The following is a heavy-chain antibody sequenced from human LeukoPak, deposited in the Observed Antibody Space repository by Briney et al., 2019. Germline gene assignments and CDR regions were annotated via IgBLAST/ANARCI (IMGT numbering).Heavy chain of an antibody. CDR1: GFTFSNYA. Sequence: GGSLRLSCAASGFTFSNYAMSWVRQAPGKGLEWVSAISGSGGSTYYADSVKGRFTISRDNSKNTLYLQMNSLRAEDTAVYYCATQIRGYSYGYIHVRNYYYYGMDVWGQGTTVTVSS. CDR3: ATQIRGYSYGYIHVRNYYYYGMDV. CDR2: ISGSGGST. D-gene: IGHD5-18*01. V-gene: IGHV3-23*01. J-gene: IGHJ6*02.